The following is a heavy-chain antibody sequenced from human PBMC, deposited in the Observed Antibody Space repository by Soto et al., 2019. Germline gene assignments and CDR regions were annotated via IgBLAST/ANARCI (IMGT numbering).Heavy chain of an antibody. CDR1: GGDISTYY. Sequence: SETLSLTCTVSGGDISTYYWTWIRQPAGKGLEWIGRIYSSGSTKYNPSLKSRVTMSLDTSKNQFSLRLSSVTAADTAVYYCARGQRFSDWFDPWGQGTLVTVSS. CDR2: IYSSGST. CDR3: ARGQRFSDWFDP. J-gene: IGHJ5*02. V-gene: IGHV4-4*07. D-gene: IGHD3-3*01.